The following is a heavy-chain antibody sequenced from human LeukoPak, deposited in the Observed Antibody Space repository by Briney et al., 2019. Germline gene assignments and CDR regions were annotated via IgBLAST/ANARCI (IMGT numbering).Heavy chain of an antibody. CDR1: GGSISIYY. D-gene: IGHD3-10*01. J-gene: IGHJ4*02. CDR3: VRDRELNY. Sequence: SETLSLTCTVSGGSISIYYWSWIRQPPGKGLEWIGYIYNSGNTNYNPSFKSRVTISEDTPKNQFSLKLSSVTAADTAVYYCVRDRELNYWGQGTLVTVSS. V-gene: IGHV4-59*01. CDR2: IYNSGNT.